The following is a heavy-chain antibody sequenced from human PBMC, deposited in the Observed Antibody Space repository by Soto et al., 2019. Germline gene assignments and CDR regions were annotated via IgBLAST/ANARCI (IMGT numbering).Heavy chain of an antibody. CDR3: ATSDIVVVVAAHTPLYFDY. CDR2: ISGSGGST. Sequence: GGSLRLSCAASGFTFSRYAMSWVRQAPGKGLEWVSAISGSGGSTYYADSVKGRFTTSRDNSKNTLYLQMNSLRAEDTAVYYCATSDIVVVVAAHTPLYFDYWGQGTLVTVSS. D-gene: IGHD2-15*01. J-gene: IGHJ4*02. CDR1: GFTFSRYA. V-gene: IGHV3-23*01.